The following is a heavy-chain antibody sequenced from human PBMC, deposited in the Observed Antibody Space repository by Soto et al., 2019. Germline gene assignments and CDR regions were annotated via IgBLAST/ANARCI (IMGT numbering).Heavy chain of an antibody. Sequence: PGGSLRLSCAASGFTFSSYWMHWVRQAPGKGLVWVSRINSDGSSTSYADSVKGRFTISRDNAKNTLYLQMNSLRAEDTAVYYCARVTSFWSGYPFDYWGQGTLVTVSS. CDR1: GFTFSSYW. J-gene: IGHJ4*02. CDR2: INSDGSST. D-gene: IGHD3-3*01. V-gene: IGHV3-74*01. CDR3: ARVTSFWSGYPFDY.